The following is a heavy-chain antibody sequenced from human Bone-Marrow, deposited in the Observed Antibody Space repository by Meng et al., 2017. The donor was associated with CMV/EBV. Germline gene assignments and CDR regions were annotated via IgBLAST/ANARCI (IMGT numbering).Heavy chain of an antibody. CDR3: TTGGGQGYSYEDDAFDI. D-gene: IGHD5-18*01. V-gene: IGHV3-15*01. CDR2: INSKTDGGTT. Sequence: GESLKISCAASGFTFSNAWMSWVRQAPGKGLEWVGRINSKTDGGTTDYAAPVKGRFTISRDDSKNTLYLQMNRLKTVDTAVYYCTTGGGQGYSYEDDAFDIWGQGTMVTVSS. J-gene: IGHJ3*02. CDR1: GFTFSNAW.